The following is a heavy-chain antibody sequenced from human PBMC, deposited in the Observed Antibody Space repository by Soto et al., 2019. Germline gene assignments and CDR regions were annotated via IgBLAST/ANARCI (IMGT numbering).Heavy chain of an antibody. CDR2: INPNSGGT. CDR1: GYTFTGYY. D-gene: IGHD3-3*01. CDR3: ARDGVYYDFWSGYYGRYNCFDP. V-gene: IGHV1-2*02. Sequence: VASVKVSCKASGYTFTGYYMHWVRQAPGQGLEWMGWINPNSGGTNYAQKFQGRVTMTRDTSISTAYMELSRLRSDDTAVYYCARDGVYYDFWSGYYGRYNCFDPWGQGTLVTVSS. J-gene: IGHJ5*02.